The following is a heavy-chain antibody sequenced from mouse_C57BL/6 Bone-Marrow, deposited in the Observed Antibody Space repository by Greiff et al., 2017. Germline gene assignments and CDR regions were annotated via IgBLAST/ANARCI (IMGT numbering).Heavy chain of an antibody. V-gene: IGHV1-64*01. J-gene: IGHJ4*01. CDR2: IHPNSGST. CDR1: GYTFTSYW. Sequence: QVQLQQPGAELVKPGASVKLSCKASGYTFTSYWMHWVKQRPGQGLEWIGMIHPNSGSTNYNEKFKSKATLTVDKSSSTAYMQLSSLTAEDSAVYYCAKDDGYPFYAMDDWGQGTSVTVSS. CDR3: AKDDGYPFYAMDD. D-gene: IGHD2-3*01.